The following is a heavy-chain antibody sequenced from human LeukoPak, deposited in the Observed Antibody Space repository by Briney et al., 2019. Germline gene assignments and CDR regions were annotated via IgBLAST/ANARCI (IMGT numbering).Heavy chain of an antibody. CDR2: ISGSGDKT. CDR3: AKDRTSGFSATFDI. V-gene: IGHV3-23*01. J-gene: IGHJ3*02. D-gene: IGHD1-26*01. CDR1: GFTFSRYA. Sequence: GGSLRLSCAASGFTFSRYAMSWVRQASGKGLEWVSGISGSGDKTYYLDSVKGRFTISRDNSKKTLYVEMNSLRGEDTAVYYCAKDRTSGFSATFDIWGLGTMVIVST.